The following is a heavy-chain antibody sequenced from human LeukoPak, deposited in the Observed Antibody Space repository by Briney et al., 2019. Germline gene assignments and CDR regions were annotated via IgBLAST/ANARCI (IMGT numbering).Heavy chain of an antibody. CDR2: INHSGST. V-gene: IGHV4-34*01. CDR1: GGSFSGYH. CDR3: AREGIVVVPAAKDWFDP. Sequence: SETLSLTCAVYGGSFSGYHWSWIRQPPGKGLEWIGEINHSGSTNYNPSLKSRVTISVDTSKNQFSLKLSSVTAADTAVYYCAREGIVVVPAAKDWFDPWGQGTLVTVSS. J-gene: IGHJ5*02. D-gene: IGHD2-2*01.